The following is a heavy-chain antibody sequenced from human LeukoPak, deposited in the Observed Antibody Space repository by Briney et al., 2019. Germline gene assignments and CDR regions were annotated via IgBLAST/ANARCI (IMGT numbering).Heavy chain of an antibody. D-gene: IGHD3-22*01. V-gene: IGHV3-48*03. CDR2: ISSNGYTK. Sequence: PGGSLRLSCVASGFIFSSYEINWVRQAPGKGLEWVSYISSNGYTKTYADSVKGRFTVSRDNAKNSLYLQMNSLRAEDTAIYYCVSPPYYFDSGNYYGGYWGQGTLVTVSS. CDR3: VSPPYYFDSGNYYGGY. J-gene: IGHJ4*02. CDR1: GFIFSSYE.